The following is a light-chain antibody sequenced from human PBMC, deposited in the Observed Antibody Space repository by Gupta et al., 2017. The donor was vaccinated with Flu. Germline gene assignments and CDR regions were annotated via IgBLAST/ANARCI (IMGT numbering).Light chain of an antibody. V-gene: IGKV3-11*01. J-gene: IGKJ4*01. CDR1: KSVNGA. Sequence: EVVLTQSPATLSLSPGERATLSCRASKSVNGALAWYQQKPGQAPRLLVYDASNRAAGIPVKFSGSGSGTDFTLTISNLEPEDFAVYYCQQRADWPLTFGGGTKVEIK. CDR3: QQRADWPLT. CDR2: DAS.